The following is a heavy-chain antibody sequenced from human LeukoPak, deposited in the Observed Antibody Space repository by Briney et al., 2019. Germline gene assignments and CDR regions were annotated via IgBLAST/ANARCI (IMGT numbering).Heavy chain of an antibody. CDR1: GGSISSSSYY. Sequence: PSETLSLTCTVSGGSISSSSYYWGWIRQPPGKGLEWIGSIFYSGNSYYTPSLKSRVTISVDTSKNQFSLKLSSVTAADTAVYYCARRGSVAVAGAGEYFQHWGQGTLVTVSS. CDR2: IFYSGNS. V-gene: IGHV4-39*01. CDR3: ARRGSVAVAGAGEYFQH. J-gene: IGHJ1*01. D-gene: IGHD6-19*01.